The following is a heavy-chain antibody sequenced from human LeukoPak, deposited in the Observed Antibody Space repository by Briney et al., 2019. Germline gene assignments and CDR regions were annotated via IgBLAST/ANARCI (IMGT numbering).Heavy chain of an antibody. Sequence: GGSLRLSCAASGFTFSSYSMNWVRQAPGKGLEWVSSICSSSSYIYYADSVKGRFTISRDNAKNSLYLQMNSLRAEDTAVYYCARAYSSSSYYFDYWGQGTLVTVSS. CDR2: ICSSSSYI. D-gene: IGHD6-6*01. V-gene: IGHV3-21*01. CDR1: GFTFSSYS. J-gene: IGHJ4*02. CDR3: ARAYSSSSYYFDY.